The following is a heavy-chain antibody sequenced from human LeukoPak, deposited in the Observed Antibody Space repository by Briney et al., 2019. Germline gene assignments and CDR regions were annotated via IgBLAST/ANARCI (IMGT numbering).Heavy chain of an antibody. CDR3: ARRITGTTSDSFDY. J-gene: IGHJ4*02. Sequence: PSETLSLTCTVSGGSISSVSYYWGWIRQPPGKGLEWIGSISYNGGTYYNPSPKSRVTIFVDTSKNQFSLKLSSVTAADTAVYYCARRITGTTSDSFDYWGQGTLVTVSS. D-gene: IGHD1-20*01. CDR2: ISYNGGT. V-gene: IGHV4-39*01. CDR1: GGSISSVSYY.